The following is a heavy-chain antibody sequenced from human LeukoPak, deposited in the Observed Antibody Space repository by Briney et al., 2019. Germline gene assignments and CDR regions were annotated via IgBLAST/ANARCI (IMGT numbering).Heavy chain of an antibody. CDR1: GFTFSSYG. CDR2: IRHDGSNK. Sequence: PGGSLRLSCAASGFTFSSYGMHWVRQAPGKGLEWVAFIRHDGSNKYYADSVKGRFTISRDNSKNTLYLQMNSLRAEDTALYYCAKGSKLLVFTRDHYVHVWGKGTTVTISS. D-gene: IGHD3-9*01. J-gene: IGHJ6*03. CDR3: AKGSKLLVFTRDHYVHV. V-gene: IGHV3-30*02.